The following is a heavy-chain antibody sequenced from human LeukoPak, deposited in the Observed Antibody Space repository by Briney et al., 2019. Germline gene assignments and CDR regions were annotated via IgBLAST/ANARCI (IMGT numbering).Heavy chain of an antibody. CDR1: GFTFDDYA. CDR3: ARQPIYYYYMDV. Sequence: GGSLRLSCAASGFTFDDYAMHWVRQAPGKGLEWVSGISWNSGSIGYADSVKGRFTISRDNAKNSLYLQMNSLRAEDMALYYCARQPIYYYYMDVWGKGTTVTVSS. V-gene: IGHV3-9*03. D-gene: IGHD6-13*01. J-gene: IGHJ6*03. CDR2: ISWNSGSI.